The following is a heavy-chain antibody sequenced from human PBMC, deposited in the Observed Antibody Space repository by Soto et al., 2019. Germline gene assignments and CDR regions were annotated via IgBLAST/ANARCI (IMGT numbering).Heavy chain of an antibody. D-gene: IGHD4-17*01. CDR1: GGSISSSNW. J-gene: IGHJ3*02. CDR2: IYHSGST. CDR3: SGLSTVVKPIYAFDI. V-gene: IGHV4-4*02. Sequence: QVQLHESGPGLVKPSGTMSLTCAVSGGSISSSNWWSWVRQPPGKGLEWIGEIYHSGSTHYNPSPTNLITIAVNKPTYQFSMKLSGVTAADTAVYYCSGLSTVVKPIYAFDIWGQGTMVTVAS.